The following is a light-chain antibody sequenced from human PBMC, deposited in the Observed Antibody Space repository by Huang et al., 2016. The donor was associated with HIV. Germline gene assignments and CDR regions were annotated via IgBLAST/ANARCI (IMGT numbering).Light chain of an antibody. CDR1: QGIANS. V-gene: IGKV1-NL1*01. Sequence: DIQMTQSPSSLSSSVGDRVTITCRASQGIANSLACYQQKGENAPKLLLYGASKLESGVPSRFSGSESGTHYTLTITSLQPEDFATYYCQQYYTTPFTFGPGTKVDIK. CDR3: QQYYTTPFT. J-gene: IGKJ3*01. CDR2: GAS.